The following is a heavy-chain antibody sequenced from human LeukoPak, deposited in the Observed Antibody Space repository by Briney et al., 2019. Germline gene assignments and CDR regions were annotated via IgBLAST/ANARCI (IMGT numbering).Heavy chain of an antibody. CDR3: ARDRLTPVSDTSIDS. J-gene: IGHJ4*02. V-gene: IGHV3-21*06. CDR1: GFTFSSYT. CDR2: ISSTSAYM. Sequence: GGSLRLSCVASGFTFSSYTMHWVRQAPGKGLEWVSSISSTSAYMYYADSLKGRFTISRDNAKNSLYLQVNSLRTEDTAVYYCARDRLTPVSDTSIDSWGQGTLVSVSS. D-gene: IGHD6-19*01.